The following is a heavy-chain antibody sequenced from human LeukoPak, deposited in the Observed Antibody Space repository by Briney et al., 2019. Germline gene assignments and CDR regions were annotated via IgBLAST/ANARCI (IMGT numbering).Heavy chain of an antibody. J-gene: IGHJ4*02. Sequence: GGSLRLSCAASGFASTSAWMSWVRQAPGKGLEWVDRVKSKADGETTDYAAPVKGRFIISRDDSKNMQYLQMNSLKTEDTAIYFCTADWPGDSYPIDYWGQGILVTVSS. CDR1: GFASTSAW. CDR3: TADWPGDSYPIDY. CDR2: VKSKADGETT. V-gene: IGHV3-15*01. D-gene: IGHD2-21*02.